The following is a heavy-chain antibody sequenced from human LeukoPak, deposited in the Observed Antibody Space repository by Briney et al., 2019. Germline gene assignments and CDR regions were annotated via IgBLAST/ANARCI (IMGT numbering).Heavy chain of an antibody. CDR2: IKSKTDGGTT. J-gene: IGHJ6*03. CDR1: GFTFSNAW. Sequence: GGSLRLSCAASGFTFSNAWMSWVRQAPGKGLEWVGRIKSKTDGGTTDYAAPVKGRFTISRDDSKNTLYLQMNSLKTEDTAVYYCARVFYELLSTGHMDVWGKGTTVTVSS. D-gene: IGHD2-2*01. CDR3: ARVFYELLSTGHMDV. V-gene: IGHV3-15*01.